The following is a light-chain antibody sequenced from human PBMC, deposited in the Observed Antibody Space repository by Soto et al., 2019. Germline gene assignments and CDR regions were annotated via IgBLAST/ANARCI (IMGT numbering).Light chain of an antibody. V-gene: IGKV3-15*01. CDR3: QQYNNWPPLA. CDR2: GAS. J-gene: IGKJ4*01. Sequence: EIVMTQSPATLSVSPGETATLSCRASQSVSCNLAWYQQKPGQAPRLLIYGASTTATGIPARFSGRGSGTESTLATRGPQGDDCVVSYCQQYNNWPPLACGGGTRVEIK. CDR1: QSVSCN.